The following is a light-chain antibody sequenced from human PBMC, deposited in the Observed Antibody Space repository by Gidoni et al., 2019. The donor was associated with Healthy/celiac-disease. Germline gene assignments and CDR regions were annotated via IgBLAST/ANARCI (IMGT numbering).Light chain of an antibody. CDR3: SSYTSSSTYYV. J-gene: IGLJ1*01. CDR1: SSDVGGYNY. Sequence: QSPLTQPASVSGSPGQSITLSCTGTSSDVGGYNYVSWYQQHPGKAPKLMIYDVSNRPSGVSNRFSGSKSGNTASLTISGLQAEDEADYYCSSYTSSSTYYVFGTGTKVTVL. V-gene: IGLV2-14*01. CDR2: DVS.